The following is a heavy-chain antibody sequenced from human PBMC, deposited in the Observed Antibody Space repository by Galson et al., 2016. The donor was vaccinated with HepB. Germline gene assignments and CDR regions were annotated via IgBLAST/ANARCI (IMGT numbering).Heavy chain of an antibody. D-gene: IGHD2-21*02. CDR1: GYTFTNYF. J-gene: IGHJ4*01. CDR2: TKTTTT. CDR3: ARDESGDRPDY. V-gene: IGHV1-46*01. Sequence: SVKVSCKASGYTFTNYFMHWVRQAPGQGLEWMGITKTTTTTYAQKFRGRVTMTIDTSTNTVYLELGRLTSEDTGVYYCARDESGDRPDYWGQGTLVTVSS.